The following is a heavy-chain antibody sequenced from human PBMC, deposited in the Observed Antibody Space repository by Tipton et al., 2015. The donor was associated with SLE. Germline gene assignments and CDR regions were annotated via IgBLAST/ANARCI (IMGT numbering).Heavy chain of an antibody. Sequence: TLSLTCAVYGGSFSGYYWSWIRQPPGKGLEWIGEINHSGSTNYNPSLKSRVTISVDTSKNQFSLKLSSVTAADTAVYYCARDTVTPGYWWFDPWGQGTLVTVSS. J-gene: IGHJ5*02. V-gene: IGHV4-34*01. CDR3: ARDTVTPGYWWFDP. D-gene: IGHD4-17*01. CDR2: INHSGST. CDR1: GGSFSGYY.